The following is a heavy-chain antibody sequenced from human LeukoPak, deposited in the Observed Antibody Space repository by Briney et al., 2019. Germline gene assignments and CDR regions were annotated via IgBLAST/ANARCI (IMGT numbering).Heavy chain of an antibody. CDR3: ALGGKARAERSPADDWYFDL. V-gene: IGHV3-9*01. CDR2: ISWNSGSI. Sequence: GGSLRLSCAASGFTFDDYAMHWVRQAPGKGLEWVSGISWNSGSIGYADSVKGRFTISRDNAKNSLYLQMNSLRAEDTALYYCALGGKARAERSPADDWYFDLWGRGTLVTVSS. J-gene: IGHJ2*01. CDR1: GFTFDDYA. D-gene: IGHD4-23*01.